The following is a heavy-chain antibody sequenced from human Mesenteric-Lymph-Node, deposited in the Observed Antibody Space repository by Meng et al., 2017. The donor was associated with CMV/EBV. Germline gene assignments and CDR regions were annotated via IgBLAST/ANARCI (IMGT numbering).Heavy chain of an antibody. D-gene: IGHD5-12*01. Sequence: SETLSLTCTVSGGSISSGGYYWSWIRQHPGKGLEWIGYIYYSGSTYYNPSLKSRVTISVDTSKNQFSLKLNSVTAADTAVYSCARSGSPGPETLHWFDPWGQGTLVT. CDR1: GGSISSGGYY. V-gene: IGHV4-61*08. CDR3: ARSGSPGPETLHWFDP. J-gene: IGHJ5*02. CDR2: IYYSGST.